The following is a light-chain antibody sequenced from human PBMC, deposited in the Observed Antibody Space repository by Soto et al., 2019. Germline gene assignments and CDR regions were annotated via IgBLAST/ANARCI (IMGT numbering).Light chain of an antibody. J-gene: IGKJ4*01. Sequence: EVVLTQFPATLSFSPGDGATLSCRASQSVSSYLAWYQQKPGQAPGLLIYEASTRATGIPARFSGSGSGTDFTLTISSLEPEDFAVYYCQQHAHWPLTFGGGTKVDIK. CDR2: EAS. CDR3: QQHAHWPLT. V-gene: IGKV3-11*01. CDR1: QSVSSY.